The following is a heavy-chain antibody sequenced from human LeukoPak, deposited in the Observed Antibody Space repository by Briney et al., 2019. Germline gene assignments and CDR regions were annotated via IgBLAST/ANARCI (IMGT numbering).Heavy chain of an antibody. V-gene: IGHV4-4*07. Sequence: RPSETLPLTCTVSGGSISSYYWSWIRQPAGKGLEWIGRIYTSGSTNYNPSLKSRVTMSVDTSKNQFSPKLSSVTAADTAVYYCARDRSMYSGSYRPFDYWGQGTLVTVSS. CDR2: IYTSGST. CDR3: ARDRSMYSGSYRPFDY. CDR1: GGSISSYY. D-gene: IGHD1-26*01. J-gene: IGHJ4*02.